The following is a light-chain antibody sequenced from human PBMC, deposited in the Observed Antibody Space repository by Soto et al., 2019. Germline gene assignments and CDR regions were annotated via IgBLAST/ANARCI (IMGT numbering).Light chain of an antibody. CDR2: GAS. CDR3: QQYGSSPWT. J-gene: IGKJ1*01. V-gene: IGKV3-20*01. Sequence: EIVLTQSPGTLSLSPGERATLSCRASQSVSSSYLAWYQQRPGQAPRLLIYGASSRATGIPDRFSGSGSGTDFTLTLNRLEPEDFAVYYCQQYGSSPWTFGQGTKVDIK. CDR1: QSVSSSY.